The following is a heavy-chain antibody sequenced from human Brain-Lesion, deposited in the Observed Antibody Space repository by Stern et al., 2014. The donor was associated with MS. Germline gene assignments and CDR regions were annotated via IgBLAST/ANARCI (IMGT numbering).Heavy chain of an antibody. V-gene: IGHV3-53*01. Sequence: VQLVVSGGGLIQPGGSLRLSCAASGFSVSTNFMSWVTQAPGKGLEWVSLMYSRGGTNYADSVKGRFTISRDSSKNTLYLQMSDLRAEDTAVYYCARKTDTAVGGDYWGPGTLVTVSS. D-gene: IGHD5-18*01. J-gene: IGHJ4*02. CDR3: ARKTDTAVGGDY. CDR1: GFSVSTNF. CDR2: MYSRGGT.